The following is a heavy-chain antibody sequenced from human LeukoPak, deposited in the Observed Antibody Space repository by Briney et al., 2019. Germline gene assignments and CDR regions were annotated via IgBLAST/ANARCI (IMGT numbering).Heavy chain of an antibody. Sequence: GASVSVSFKASGYTFTIYYMHWVRQAPGQGREWRGIINPSGGSTSYAQKFQGRVTITRDTSTSTVYMELSSVRCDDTAVYYCPRNREPALYGMAVWGQGTTVTVSS. CDR3: PRNREPALYGMAV. J-gene: IGHJ6*02. V-gene: IGHV1-46*01. CDR1: GYTFTIYY. CDR2: INPSGGST. D-gene: IGHD1-14*01.